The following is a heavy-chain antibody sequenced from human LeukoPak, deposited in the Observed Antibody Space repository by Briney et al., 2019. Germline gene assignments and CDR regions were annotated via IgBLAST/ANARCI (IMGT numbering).Heavy chain of an antibody. CDR2: IYSGGST. Sequence: GGSLRLSCAVSGFTVSSNYMSWVRQAPGKGLEWVSVIYSGGSTYYADSVKGRFTISRHNSENTLYLQMNGLRADDTAVYYCARGMRYSSGSYYFDYWGQGILATVSS. J-gene: IGHJ4*02. D-gene: IGHD6-19*01. V-gene: IGHV3-53*01. CDR3: ARGMRYSSGSYYFDY. CDR1: GFTVSSNY.